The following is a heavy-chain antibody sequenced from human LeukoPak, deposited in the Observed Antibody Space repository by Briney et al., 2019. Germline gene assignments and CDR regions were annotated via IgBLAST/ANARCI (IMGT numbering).Heavy chain of an antibody. V-gene: IGHV1-8*03. D-gene: IGHD6-6*01. CDR1: GYTFTSYD. CDR3: AREEYSSSSGWFDP. CDR2: MNPDSGNT. J-gene: IGHJ5*02. Sequence: ASVTVSCKASGYTFTSYDINWVRQAPGQGLEWMGWMNPDSGNTDYAQKVQGRVTITRNSSISTAYMELSSVTAADTAVYYCAREEYSSSSGWFDPWGQGTLVTVSS.